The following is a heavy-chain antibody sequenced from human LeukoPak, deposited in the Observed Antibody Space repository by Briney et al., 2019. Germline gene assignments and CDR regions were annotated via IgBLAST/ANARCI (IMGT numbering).Heavy chain of an antibody. V-gene: IGHV3-48*03. CDR3: ARNQGFTMVRGAGPDY. CDR1: GFTFSSYE. CDR2: ISSSGSTI. D-gene: IGHD3-10*01. Sequence: PGGSLRLSCIASGFTFSSYEMSWVRQAPGKGLEWVSYISSSGSTIYYADSVKGRFTISRDNAKNSLYLQMNSLRAEDTAVYYCARNQGFTMVRGAGPDYGGQGTLVTVSS. J-gene: IGHJ4*02.